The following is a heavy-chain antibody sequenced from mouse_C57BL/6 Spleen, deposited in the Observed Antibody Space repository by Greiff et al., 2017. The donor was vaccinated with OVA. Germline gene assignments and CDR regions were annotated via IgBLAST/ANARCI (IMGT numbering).Heavy chain of an antibody. CDR2: IWSGGST. D-gene: IGHD3-2*02. J-gene: IGHJ3*01. Sequence: VQLVESGPGLVQPSQSLSITCTVSGFSLTSYGVHWVRQSPGKGLEWLGVIWSGGSTDYNAAFISRLSISKDNSKSQVFFKMNSLQADDTAIYYCASLDSSGYVAWFAYRGQGTLVTVSA. CDR1: GFSLTSYG. V-gene: IGHV2-2*01. CDR3: ASLDSSGYVAWFAY.